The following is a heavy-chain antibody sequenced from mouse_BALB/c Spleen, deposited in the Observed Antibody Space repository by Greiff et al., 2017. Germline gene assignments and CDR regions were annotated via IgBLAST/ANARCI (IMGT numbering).Heavy chain of an antibody. Sequence: EVKVVESGAELVKPGASVKLSCTASGFNIKDTYMHWVKQRPEQGLEWIGRIDPANGNTKYDPKFQGKATITADTSSNTAYLQLSSLTSEDTAVYYCAKDWGDYWGQGTTLTVSS. CDR1: GFNIKDTY. V-gene: IGHV14-3*02. CDR3: AKDWGDY. CDR2: IDPANGNT. D-gene: IGHD4-1*01. J-gene: IGHJ2*01.